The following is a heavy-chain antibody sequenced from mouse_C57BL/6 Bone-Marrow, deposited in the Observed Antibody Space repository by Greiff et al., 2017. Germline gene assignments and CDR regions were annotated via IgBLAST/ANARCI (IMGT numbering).Heavy chain of an antibody. J-gene: IGHJ4*01. Sequence: VMLVESGGGLVKPGGSLKLSCAASGFTFSSYAMSWVRQTPEKRLEWVATISDGGSYTYYPDNVKGRFTISRDNAKNNLYLQMSHLKSEDTAMYYCARQLRAMDYWGQGTSVTVSS. D-gene: IGHD2-4*01. CDR1: GFTFSSYA. CDR2: ISDGGSYT. V-gene: IGHV5-4*03. CDR3: ARQLRAMDY.